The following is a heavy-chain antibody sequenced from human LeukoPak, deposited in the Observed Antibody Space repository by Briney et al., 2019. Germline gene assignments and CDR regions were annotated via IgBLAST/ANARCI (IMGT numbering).Heavy chain of an antibody. J-gene: IGHJ3*02. CDR1: GGSISSYY. D-gene: IGHD3-3*01. CDR2: IYYNGST. Sequence: SETLSLTCTVSGGSISSYYWSWIRQPPGKGLEWIGYIYYNGSTNYNPSLKSRVTISVDTSKNQFSLKLSSVTAADTAMYYCARANPDLYDFWSAYYAFDIWGQGTMVTVSS. V-gene: IGHV4-59*01. CDR3: ARANPDLYDFWSAYYAFDI.